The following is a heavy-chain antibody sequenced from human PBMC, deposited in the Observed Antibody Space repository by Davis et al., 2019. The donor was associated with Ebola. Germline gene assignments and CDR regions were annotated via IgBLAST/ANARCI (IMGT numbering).Heavy chain of an antibody. CDR3: ARDLVHYYDSRGHARYDYGMDV. CDR2: ISYDGSNK. Sequence: PGGSLRLSCAASGFTFSSYAMHWVRQAPGKGLEWVAVISYDGSNKYYADSVKGRFTISRDNSKNTLYLQMNSLRAEDTAMYYCARDLVHYYDSRGHARYDYGMDVWGQGTTVTVSS. V-gene: IGHV3-30-3*01. D-gene: IGHD3-22*01. CDR1: GFTFSSYA. J-gene: IGHJ6*02.